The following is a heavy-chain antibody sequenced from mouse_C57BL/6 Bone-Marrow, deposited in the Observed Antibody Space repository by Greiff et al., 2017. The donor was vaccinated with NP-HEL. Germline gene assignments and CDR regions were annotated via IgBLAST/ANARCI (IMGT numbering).Heavy chain of an antibody. CDR2: INPYNGGT. CDR3: ARGLRVVYLDY. J-gene: IGHJ2*01. D-gene: IGHD1-1*01. Sequence: VQLQQSGPVLVKPGASVKMSCKASGYTFTDYYMNWVKQSHGKSLEWIGVINPYNGGTSYNQKFKGKATLTVDKSSSTAYMELNSLTSEDSAVYYCARGLRVVYLDYWGQGTTLTVSS. V-gene: IGHV1-19*01. CDR1: GYTFTDYY.